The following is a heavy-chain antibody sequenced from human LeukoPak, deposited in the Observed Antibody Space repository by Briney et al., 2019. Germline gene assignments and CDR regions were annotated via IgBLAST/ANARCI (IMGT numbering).Heavy chain of an antibody. V-gene: IGHV3-48*01. Sequence: GGSLRLSCAASGFTFSPYTMHWFRQPPGKGLEWVSYINTGSTTIYYADSEKGRFTISRDNAKNSVYLHLNSLRAEDTAVYYCARDSSVCEFDVWGQGTLVTVSS. CDR2: INTGSTTI. D-gene: IGHD6-6*01. CDR3: ARDSSVCEFDV. CDR1: GFTFSPYT. J-gene: IGHJ3*01.